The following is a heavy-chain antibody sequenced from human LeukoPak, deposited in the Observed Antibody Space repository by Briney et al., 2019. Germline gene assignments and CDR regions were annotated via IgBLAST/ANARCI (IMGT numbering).Heavy chain of an antibody. Sequence: GGSLILSCAASGFTFSDYYMSWIRQAPGKGLEWVSYISSSGSTIYYADSVKGRFTISRDNAKNSLYLQMNSLRAEDTAVYYCARDAPYYDFWSGYSDYWGQGTLVTVSS. D-gene: IGHD3-3*01. CDR2: ISSSGSTI. V-gene: IGHV3-11*01. J-gene: IGHJ4*02. CDR1: GFTFSDYY. CDR3: ARDAPYYDFWSGYSDY.